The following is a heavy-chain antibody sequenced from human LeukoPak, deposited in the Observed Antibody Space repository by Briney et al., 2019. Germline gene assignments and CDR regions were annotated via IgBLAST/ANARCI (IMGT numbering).Heavy chain of an antibody. CDR2: INHSGST. Sequence: SETLSLSCVMYGGSFTGCYWSWIRQPPGKGLEWIGEINHSGSTNYNPSLKSRVTISVDTSKNQFSLKLSSVTAADTAVYYCARGLITVTIDYWGQGTLVTVSS. V-gene: IGHV4-34*01. CDR3: ARGLITVTIDY. J-gene: IGHJ4*02. D-gene: IGHD4-17*01. CDR1: GGSFTGCY.